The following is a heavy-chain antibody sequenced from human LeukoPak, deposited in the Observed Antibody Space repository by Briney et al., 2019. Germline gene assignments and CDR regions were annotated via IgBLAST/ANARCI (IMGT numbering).Heavy chain of an antibody. Sequence: GGSLRLSCAASGFTFSNYGMHWVRQAPGKALEGGAVKWYEGSNKYYAESVKGRFNIPRDNPHNTLHLQMNSLRAEDTAVYYCARGDYYDSSGYSQYFQHWGQGTLVTVSS. CDR2: KWYEGSNK. CDR1: GFTFSNYG. V-gene: IGHV3-33*01. J-gene: IGHJ1*01. D-gene: IGHD3-22*01. CDR3: ARGDYYDSSGYSQYFQH.